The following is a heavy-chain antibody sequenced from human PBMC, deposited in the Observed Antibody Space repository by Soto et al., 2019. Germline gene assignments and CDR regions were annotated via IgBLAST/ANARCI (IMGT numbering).Heavy chain of an antibody. D-gene: IGHD5-18*01. CDR3: ARPAMIWSHFFGLDV. CDR2: ISYDGDNK. Sequence: QELLVESGGGVVQPGRSLRLSCEASGFTFNTYSMHWVRQAPGKGLEWVAAISYDGDNKYYADSVQGRFTIARDNSKNTLFLHMNSLRVEDTALYYCARPAMIWSHFFGLDVWGQGTTVTVSS. V-gene: IGHV3-30-3*01. J-gene: IGHJ6*02. CDR1: GFTFNTYS.